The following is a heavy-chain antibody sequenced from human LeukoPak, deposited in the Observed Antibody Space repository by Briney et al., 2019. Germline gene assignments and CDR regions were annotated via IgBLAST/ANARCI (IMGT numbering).Heavy chain of an antibody. CDR1: GGSISSGSYY. V-gene: IGHV4-61*02. CDR2: IYTSGST. CDR3: ARARSVAPYNWFDP. Sequence: SQTLSLTCTVSGGSISSGSYYWSWIRQPAGKGLEWIGRIYTSGSTNYNPSLKSRVTISVDTSKNQFSLKLSSVTAADTAVYYCARARSVAPYNWFDPWGQGTLDTVSS. J-gene: IGHJ5*02. D-gene: IGHD4-23*01.